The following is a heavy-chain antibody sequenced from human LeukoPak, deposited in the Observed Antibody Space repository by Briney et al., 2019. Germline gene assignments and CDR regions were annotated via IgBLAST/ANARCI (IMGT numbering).Heavy chain of an antibody. CDR2: INPDGSRI. CDR1: GFTLSNYW. CDR3: SRDFVEADDY. V-gene: IGHV3-74*01. Sequence: PGGSLRLSCAASGFTLSNYWMHWVRQAPGKGPVWVSRINPDGSRIDYAESVRGRFTISRDSAKNTLYLQMNSLRAEDTAVYYCSRDFVEADDYWGQGTLVTVSS. J-gene: IGHJ4*02. D-gene: IGHD1-1*01.